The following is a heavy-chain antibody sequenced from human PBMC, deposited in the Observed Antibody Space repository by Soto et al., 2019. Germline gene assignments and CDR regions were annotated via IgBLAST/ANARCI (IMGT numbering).Heavy chain of an antibody. Sequence: LSLTCIVSGASISSRSSYWGWIRQPPGKGLEWVGTFYSGSTYNNPSLKSRVTISVDTSKNQFSLKLSSVAAEDTAIYYCATTRGIAVGGSFEHWGQGTLVTVSS. CDR2: FYSGST. CDR3: ATTRGIAVGGSFEH. J-gene: IGHJ1*01. CDR1: GASISSRSSY. D-gene: IGHD6-13*01. V-gene: IGHV4-39*01.